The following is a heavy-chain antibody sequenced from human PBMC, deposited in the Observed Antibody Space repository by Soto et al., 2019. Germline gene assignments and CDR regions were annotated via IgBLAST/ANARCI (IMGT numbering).Heavy chain of an antibody. D-gene: IGHD6-13*01. CDR1: GDSIRSSY. CDR3: ARDMSGGSSWYEFDS. V-gene: IGHV4-59*01. CDR2: VYHTGTT. Sequence: SETLSLTCTVSGDSIRSSYWSWVRQPPGRGLELIGYVYHTGTTNSNPSLKSRVTISADTSKNLFSLKLISVTPADTAVYFCARDMSGGSSWYEFDSWGPGTLVTVS. J-gene: IGHJ4*02.